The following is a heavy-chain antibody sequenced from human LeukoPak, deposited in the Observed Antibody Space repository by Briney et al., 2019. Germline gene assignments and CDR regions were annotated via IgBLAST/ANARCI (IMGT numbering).Heavy chain of an antibody. CDR3: ARAPDDYDFWSGPFDY. CDR1: GGTFSSYA. CDR2: IIPIFGTA. V-gene: IGHV1-69*13. D-gene: IGHD3-3*01. J-gene: IGHJ4*02. Sequence: SVKVSCKASGGTFSSYAISWARQAPGQGLEWMGGIIPIFGTANYAQKFQGRVTITADESTSTAYMELRSLRSDDTAVYYCARAPDDYDFWSGPFDYWGRGTLVTVSS.